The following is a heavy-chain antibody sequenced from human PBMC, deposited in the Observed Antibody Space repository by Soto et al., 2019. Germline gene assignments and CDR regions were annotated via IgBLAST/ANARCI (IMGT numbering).Heavy chain of an antibody. CDR1: GFIFNDHY. CDR3: ARVIFYGIPNWYFDL. J-gene: IGHJ2*01. Sequence: PGGSLRLSCAASGFIFNDHYMDWVRQAPGKGLEWVGRTRNKANSYSTDYAASVKGRFTVSRDDSKSSLYLQMNSLKTEDTAVYYCARVIFYGIPNWYFDLWGRGTLVTVSS. V-gene: IGHV3-72*01. D-gene: IGHD3-9*01. CDR2: TRNKANSYST.